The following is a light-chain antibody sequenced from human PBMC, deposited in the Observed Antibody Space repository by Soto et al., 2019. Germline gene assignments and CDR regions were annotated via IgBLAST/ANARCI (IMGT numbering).Light chain of an antibody. CDR1: QSVSSSH. CDR3: QQYGSEGT. Sequence: EIVLTQSPGTLSLSPGERATLSCRASQSVSSSHLAWYQQKRGQVPRLLIYGASDRATGIPDRFSGSGSGTDFTLTVSRLEPEDFAVYYCQQYGSEGTFGPGTKVDIK. J-gene: IGKJ3*01. V-gene: IGKV3-20*01. CDR2: GAS.